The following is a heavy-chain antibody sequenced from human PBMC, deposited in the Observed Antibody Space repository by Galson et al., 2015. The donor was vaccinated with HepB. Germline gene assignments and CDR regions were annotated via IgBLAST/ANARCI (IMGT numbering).Heavy chain of an antibody. CDR2: ISSSSSYT. V-gene: IGHV3-11*05. D-gene: IGHD3-22*01. CDR3: ARDTYYYDSSGYSRLGRYNWFDP. CDR1: GFTFSDYY. J-gene: IGHJ5*02. Sequence: SLRLSCAASGFTFSDYYMSWIRQAPGKGLEWVSYISSSSSYTNYADSVKGRFTISRDNAKNSLYLQMNSLRAEDTAVYYCARDTYYYDSSGYSRLGRYNWFDPWGQGTLVTVSS.